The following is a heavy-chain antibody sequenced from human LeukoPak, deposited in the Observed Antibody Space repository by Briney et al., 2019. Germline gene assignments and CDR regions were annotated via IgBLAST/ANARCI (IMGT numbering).Heavy chain of an antibody. V-gene: IGHV3-21*01. CDR1: GFTFSSYS. D-gene: IGHD5-12*01. Sequence: PGGSLRLSCAASGFTFSSYSMNWVRQAPGKGLDWVSSISSSSSYIYYADSVKGRFTISRDNAKNSLYLQMNSLRAEDTAVYYCASDSGYERGFDYWGQRTLVTVSS. CDR2: ISSSSSYI. CDR3: ASDSGYERGFDY. J-gene: IGHJ4*02.